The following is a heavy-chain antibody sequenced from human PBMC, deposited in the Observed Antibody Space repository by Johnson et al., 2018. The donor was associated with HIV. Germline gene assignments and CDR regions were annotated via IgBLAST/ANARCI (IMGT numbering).Heavy chain of an antibody. J-gene: IGHJ3*02. D-gene: IGHD2-8*01. CDR1: GFTFDDYG. CDR3: ARATWSDYAFDI. Sequence: VQLVESGGGFVKPGGSLRLSCAASGFTFDDYGMSWVHQAPGKGLEWVSGINWYGGSTGYEGSVKGRFTISRDNAKNSLYLQMNSLRAEDTALYYCARATWSDYAFDIWGQGTMVTVSS. V-gene: IGHV3-20*04. CDR2: INWYGGST.